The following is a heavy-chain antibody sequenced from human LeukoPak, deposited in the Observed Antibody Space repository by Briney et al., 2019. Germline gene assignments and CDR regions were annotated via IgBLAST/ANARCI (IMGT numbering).Heavy chain of an antibody. J-gene: IGHJ5*02. CDR3: ASSIAAAGTAPNWFDP. CDR2: IIPILGIA. Sequence: SVKISCKASGGTFSSYAISWVRQAPGQGLEWMGRIIPILGIANYAQKFQGRVTITADKSTSTAYMELSSLRSEDTAVYYCASSIAAAGTAPNWFDPWGQGTLVTVSS. D-gene: IGHD6-13*01. V-gene: IGHV1-69*04. CDR1: GGTFSSYA.